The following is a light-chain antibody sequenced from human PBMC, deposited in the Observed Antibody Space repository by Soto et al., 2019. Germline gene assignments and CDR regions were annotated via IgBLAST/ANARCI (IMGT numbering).Light chain of an antibody. CDR1: QSVNSKY. V-gene: IGKV3-20*01. Sequence: EIVLTQSPGTLSLSPGGGATLSCRASQSVNSKYLAWYQHKPGQAPRLLIYGASTRATGIPDRFSGSGSGTDFTLTINRLEPEDFAVYYCQQFGSSPAEYTFGQGTKLEIK. CDR3: QQFGSSPAEYT. J-gene: IGKJ2*01. CDR2: GAS.